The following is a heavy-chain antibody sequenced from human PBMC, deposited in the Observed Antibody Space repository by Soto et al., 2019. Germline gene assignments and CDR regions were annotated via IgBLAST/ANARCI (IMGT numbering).Heavy chain of an antibody. Sequence: SQTLSLTCAISGDSVSSNTAAWNWIRQSPSKGLELLGRTYYRSKWFNDYAVSLKSRITINPDTSKNQFSLQLNSVTPEDTAVYYCARDLEGYTSSSLFRYHYFDMDVWGQGTTVTVSS. CDR2: TYYRSKWFN. CDR3: ARDLEGYTSSSLFRYHYFDMDV. V-gene: IGHV6-1*01. J-gene: IGHJ6*02. D-gene: IGHD6-13*01. CDR1: GDSVSSNTAA.